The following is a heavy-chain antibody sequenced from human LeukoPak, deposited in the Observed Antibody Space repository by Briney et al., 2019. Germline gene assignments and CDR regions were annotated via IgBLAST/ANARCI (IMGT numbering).Heavy chain of an antibody. CDR2: IHYTGNT. Sequence: SETLSLTCTVFGGSISNFWGWIRQPPGKGLEWIGSIHYTGNTYYNASLKSRVTMSVDTSKSQFSLKLSSMTAADTAVYYCARHFSLGAFDIWGQGTMVSVSS. CDR3: ARHFSLGAFDI. V-gene: IGHV4-39*01. CDR1: GGSISNF. D-gene: IGHD3-16*01. J-gene: IGHJ3*02.